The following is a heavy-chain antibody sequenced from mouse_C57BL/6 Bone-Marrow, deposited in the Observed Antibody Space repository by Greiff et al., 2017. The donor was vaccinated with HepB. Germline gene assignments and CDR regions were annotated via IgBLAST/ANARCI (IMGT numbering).Heavy chain of an antibody. CDR1: GYAFSSSW. Sequence: QVQLQQSGPELVKPGASVKISCKASGYAFSSSWMNWVKQRPGKGLEWIGRIYPGDGDTNYNGKFKGKATLTADKSSSTAYMQLSSLTSEDSAVYFCARSGGRNYDGYWGQGTTLTVSS. J-gene: IGHJ2*01. CDR3: ARSGGRNYDGY. V-gene: IGHV1-82*01. D-gene: IGHD2-3*01. CDR2: IYPGDGDT.